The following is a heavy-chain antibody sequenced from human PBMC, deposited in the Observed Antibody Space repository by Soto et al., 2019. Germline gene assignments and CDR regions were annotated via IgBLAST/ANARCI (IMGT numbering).Heavy chain of an antibody. J-gene: IGHJ1*01. D-gene: IGHD1-26*01. V-gene: IGHV4-4*03. CDR3: ARSFAVHAVDS. CDR2: RSQGGST. CDR1: SVTIDSCYW. Sequence: PEALSLRCAVCSVTIDSCYWWGSVRRPPGRSREWRGDRSQGGSTNYNPSLKSRVTILLDKSKNQFSLSLSFVTAADTSTEYGARSFAVHAVDSWGQGILDTVSS.